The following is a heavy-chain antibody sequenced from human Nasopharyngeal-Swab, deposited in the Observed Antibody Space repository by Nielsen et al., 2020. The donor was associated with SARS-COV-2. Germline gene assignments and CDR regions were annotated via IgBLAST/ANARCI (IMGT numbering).Heavy chain of an antibody. D-gene: IGHD6-13*01. CDR3: ARGGSNWYNYYGMDV. V-gene: IGHV3-7*01. J-gene: IGHJ6*02. CDR2: IKQDGSET. CDR1: GGSFNGYY. Sequence: GGSLRLSCAVYGGSFNGYYWSWVRQAPGKGLEWVATIKQDGSETYYVDSVRGRFAISRDNAKNSLYLQVNSLRAEDTAIYYCARGGSNWYNYYGMDVWGQGTTVTVSS.